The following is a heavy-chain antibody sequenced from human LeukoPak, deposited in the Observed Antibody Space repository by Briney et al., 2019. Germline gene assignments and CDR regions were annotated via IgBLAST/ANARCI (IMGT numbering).Heavy chain of an antibody. J-gene: IGHJ4*02. CDR1: GFTFDDYA. V-gene: IGHV3-9*01. CDR3: AKGLWSFSRNYFDY. D-gene: IGHD2-21*01. CDR2: ISWNSGSI. Sequence: GRSLRLSCAASGFTFDDYAMHWVRQAPGKGLEWVSGISWNSGSIGYADSVKGRFTISRDNAKNSLYLQMNSLRAEDTALYYCAKGLWSFSRNYFDYWGQGTLVTVSS.